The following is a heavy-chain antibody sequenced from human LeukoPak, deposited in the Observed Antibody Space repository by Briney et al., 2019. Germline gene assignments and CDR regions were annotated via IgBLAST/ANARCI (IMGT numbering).Heavy chain of an antibody. D-gene: IGHD6-13*01. CDR3: ARARAISSRGAFDI. Sequence: SETLSLTCTVSGGSISSYYWSWIRQPAGKGLEWIGRIYTSGSTNYNPSLKSRVTMSVDTSKNQFSLKLSSVTAADTAVYYCARARAISSRGAFDIWGQGTMVTVSS. CDR1: GGSISSYY. CDR2: IYTSGST. J-gene: IGHJ3*02. V-gene: IGHV4-4*07.